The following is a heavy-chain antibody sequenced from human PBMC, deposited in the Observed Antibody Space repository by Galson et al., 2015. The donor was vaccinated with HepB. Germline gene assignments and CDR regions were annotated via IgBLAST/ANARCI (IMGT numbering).Heavy chain of an antibody. J-gene: IGHJ3*02. CDR1: GFTFSSYA. D-gene: IGHD1-1*01. Sequence: SLRLSCAASGFTFSSYAMSWVRQAPGKGLEWVSAICGSGGCTYYADSVKGRFTISRDNSKNTLYLQMNSLRAEDTAVYYCAKNNWNPLDAFDIWGQGTMVTVSS. CDR2: ICGSGGCT. CDR3: AKNNWNPLDAFDI. V-gene: IGHV3-23*01.